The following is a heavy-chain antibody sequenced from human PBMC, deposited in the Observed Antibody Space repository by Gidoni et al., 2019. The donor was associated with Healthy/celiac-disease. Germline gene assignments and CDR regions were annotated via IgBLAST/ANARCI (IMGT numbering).Heavy chain of an antibody. V-gene: IGHV4-39*01. CDR2: IYYSGST. CDR1: GGSISSSSYY. CDR3: ARQLAGYSSGWYIREARGSTDY. D-gene: IGHD6-19*01. J-gene: IGHJ4*02. Sequence: QLQLQESGPGLVKPSETLSLTCTVSGGSISSSSYYWGWIRQPPGKGLEWIGSIYYSGSTYYNPSLKSRVTISVDTSKNQFSLKLSSVTAADTAVYYCARQLAGYSSGWYIREARGSTDYWGQGTLVTVSS.